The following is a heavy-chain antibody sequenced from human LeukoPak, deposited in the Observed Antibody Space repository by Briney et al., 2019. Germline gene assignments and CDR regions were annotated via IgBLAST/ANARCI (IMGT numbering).Heavy chain of an antibody. CDR2: ISSNGGST. V-gene: IGHV3-64*01. CDR3: ARDFYDFWSGYPEYYFDY. Sequence: GGSLRLSCAASGFTSSSYAMHWVRQAPGKGLEYVSAISSNGGSTYYANSVKGRFTISRDNSKNTLYLQMGSLRAEDMAVYYCARDFYDFWSGYPEYYFDYWGQGTLVTVSS. J-gene: IGHJ4*02. D-gene: IGHD3-3*01. CDR1: GFTSSSYA.